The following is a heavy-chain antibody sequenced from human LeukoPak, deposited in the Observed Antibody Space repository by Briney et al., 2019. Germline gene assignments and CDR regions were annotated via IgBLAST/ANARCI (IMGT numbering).Heavy chain of an antibody. CDR1: GYTLTELS. CDR3: ARDPDYGDSGGY. V-gene: IGHV1-2*02. J-gene: IGHJ4*02. D-gene: IGHD4-17*01. Sequence: ASVKVSCKVSGYTLTELSMHWVRQAPGQGLEWMGWINPNSGGTNYAQKFQGRVTMTRDTSISTAYMELSRPRSDDTAVYYCARDPDYGDSGGYWGQGTLVTVSS. CDR2: INPNSGGT.